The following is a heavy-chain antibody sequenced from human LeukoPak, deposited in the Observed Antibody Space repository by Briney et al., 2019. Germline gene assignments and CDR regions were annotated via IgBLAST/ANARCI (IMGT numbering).Heavy chain of an antibody. J-gene: IGHJ4*02. V-gene: IGHV1-18*01. D-gene: IGHD2-8*01. CDR2: ISSYNGNT. CDR1: GFTFTSYD. Sequence: GASVKVSCKASGFTFTSYDISWVRQAPGQGLEWMGWISSYNGNTNYAQKFRDRVTMTTDTSTSTGYMELMSLTSDDTAVFYCARGMGHGFDSWGQGTLVTVSS. CDR3: ARGMGHGFDS.